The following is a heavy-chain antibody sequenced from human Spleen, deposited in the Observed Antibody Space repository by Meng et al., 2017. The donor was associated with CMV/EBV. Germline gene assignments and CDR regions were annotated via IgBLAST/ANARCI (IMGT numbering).Heavy chain of an antibody. CDR2: IKTKTEGGTT. Sequence: GESLKISCAASGFTFSNAWMSWVRQAPGKGLEWVGRIKTKTEGGTTDYAAPVKGRFTISRDDSKNTLYLQMNSLKTEDTGVYYCATYRAARKFDYWGQGTLVTVSS. V-gene: IGHV3-15*01. J-gene: IGHJ4*02. CDR3: ATYRAARKFDY. D-gene: IGHD6-6*01. CDR1: GFTFSNAW.